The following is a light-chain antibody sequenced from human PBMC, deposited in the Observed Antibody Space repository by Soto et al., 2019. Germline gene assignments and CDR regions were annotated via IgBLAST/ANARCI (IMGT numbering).Light chain of an antibody. V-gene: IGLV2-14*01. CDR2: DVS. CDR3: CSYTSCSFYV. J-gene: IGLJ1*01. Sequence: QSALTQPASVSGSPGQSITISCTGTSSDVGGYNYVSWYQQHPGKAPKLMIYDVSNRPSGVSNRFSCSKSGNTASLTIPGLQAEDEADYYCCSYTSCSFYVFGTGTKATVL. CDR1: SSDVGGYNY.